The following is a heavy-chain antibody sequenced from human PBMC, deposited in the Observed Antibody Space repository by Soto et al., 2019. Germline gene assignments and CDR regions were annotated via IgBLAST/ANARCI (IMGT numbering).Heavy chain of an antibody. Sequence: PSETLSLTCTVSGGSISSGGYYWSWIRQHPGKGLEWIGYIYYSGSTYYNPSLKSRVTISVDTSKNQFSLKLSSVTAADTAVYYCARFIKAPINPHTYNWFDPWGQGTLVTVSS. CDR2: IYYSGST. CDR3: ARFIKAPINPHTYNWFDP. J-gene: IGHJ5*02. V-gene: IGHV4-31*03. D-gene: IGHD3-10*01. CDR1: GGSISSGGYY.